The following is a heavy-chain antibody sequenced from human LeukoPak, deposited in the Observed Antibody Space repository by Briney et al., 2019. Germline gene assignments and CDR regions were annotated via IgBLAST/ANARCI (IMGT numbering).Heavy chain of an antibody. CDR3: ARDAAAAGYYYYYYMDV. J-gene: IGHJ6*03. CDR1: GYTFTSYY. D-gene: IGHD6-13*01. V-gene: IGHV1-46*01. Sequence: GASVKVSCKASGYTFTSYYMHWVRQAPGQGLEWMGIINPSGGSTSYAQKFQGRVTMTRDMSTSTVYMELSRLRSDDTAVYYCARDAAAAGYYYYYYMDVGGKGTTSPSP. CDR2: INPSGGST.